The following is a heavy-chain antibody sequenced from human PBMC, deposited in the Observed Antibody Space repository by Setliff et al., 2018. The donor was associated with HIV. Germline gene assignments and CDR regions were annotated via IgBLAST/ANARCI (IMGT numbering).Heavy chain of an antibody. Sequence: SETLSLTCTVSGGSISSSSYYWGWIRQPPGKGLEWIGSIYYSGSTYYNPSLKSRVTISVDTSKNQFSLKLSSVTAADTAVYYCARHRFLGSATYYFDYWGQGTLVTSPQ. V-gene: IGHV4-39*01. CDR1: GGSISSSSYY. D-gene: IGHD3-3*01. J-gene: IGHJ4*02. CDR2: IYYSGST. CDR3: ARHRFLGSATYYFDY.